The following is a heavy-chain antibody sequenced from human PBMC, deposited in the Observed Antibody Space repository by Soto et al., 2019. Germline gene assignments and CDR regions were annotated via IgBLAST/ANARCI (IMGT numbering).Heavy chain of an antibody. CDR2: INSDGSST. CDR3: ARDLNYYDSSGYPIDAFDI. CDR1: GFTFSSYW. Sequence: GGSLRLSCAASGFTFSSYWMHWVRQAPGKGLVWVSRINSDGSSTSYADSVKGRFTISRDNAKNTLYLQMNSLRAEDTAVYYCARDLNYYDSSGYPIDAFDIWGQGTMVTVSS. D-gene: IGHD3-22*01. V-gene: IGHV3-74*01. J-gene: IGHJ3*02.